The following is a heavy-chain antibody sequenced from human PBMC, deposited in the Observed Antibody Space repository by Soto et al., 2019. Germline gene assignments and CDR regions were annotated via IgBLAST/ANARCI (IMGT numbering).Heavy chain of an antibody. CDR3: ARHTPAISISDH. V-gene: IGHV4-39*01. Sequence: SDTLSLTCTVSGGSISSSSYYWGWIRQPPGKGLEWIGSIYYSGSTYYNPSLKSRVTISVDTSKNQFSLKLSSVTAADTAVYYCARHTPAISISDHWGQGTLVT. D-gene: IGHD2-15*01. CDR2: IYYSGST. CDR1: GGSISSSSYY. J-gene: IGHJ4*02.